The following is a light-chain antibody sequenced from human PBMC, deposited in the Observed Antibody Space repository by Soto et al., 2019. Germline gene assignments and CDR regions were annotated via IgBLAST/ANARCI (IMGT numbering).Light chain of an antibody. CDR2: EVT. Sequence: QSALTQPRSVSGSLGQSVTISCTGSSSDVGGYDYVSWYQQHPGKAPKLMIYEVTIRPSGVSDRFSGSKSGNTASLTVSGLQAEDEADYYCSSYTGGNPSYVFGTGTKLTVL. CDR3: SSYTGGNPSYV. J-gene: IGLJ1*01. CDR1: SSDVGGYDY. V-gene: IGLV2-11*01.